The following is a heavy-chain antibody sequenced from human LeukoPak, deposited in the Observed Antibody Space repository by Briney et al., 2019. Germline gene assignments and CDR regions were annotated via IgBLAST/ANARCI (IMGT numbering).Heavy chain of an antibody. CDR1: GFTFSTYS. CDR2: ISSFSGYI. D-gene: IGHD2-2*01. CDR3: ARDPSPRTSYYYYYMDV. V-gene: IGHV3-21*01. J-gene: IGHJ6*03. Sequence: PGGSLRLSCAASGFTFSTYSMNWVRQAPGKGLEWVSSISSFSGYIYYADSVKGRFTISRDNAKNSLHLQMNSLRVEDTAVYYCARDPSPRTSYYYYYMDVWGKGTTVIVSS.